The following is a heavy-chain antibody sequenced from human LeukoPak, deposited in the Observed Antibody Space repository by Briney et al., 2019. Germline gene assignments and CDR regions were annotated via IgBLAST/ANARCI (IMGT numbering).Heavy chain of an antibody. V-gene: IGHV3-48*03. J-gene: IGHJ4*02. CDR1: GFTFNNYA. CDR2: IGSSGRTI. Sequence: GGSLRLSCAASGFTFNNYAMSWVRQAPGKGLEWVSNIGSSGRTIFYADSVKGRFTISRDNAKNSLYLQMNSLRVEDTAIYYCASRRDYWGQGTLVTVSS. CDR3: ASRRDY.